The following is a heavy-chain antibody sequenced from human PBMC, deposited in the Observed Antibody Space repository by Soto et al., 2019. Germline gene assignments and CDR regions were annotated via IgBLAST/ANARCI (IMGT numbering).Heavy chain of an antibody. V-gene: IGHV3-11*01. CDR2: ISSSGSTI. D-gene: IGHD6-19*01. CDR1: GFTFSDYY. J-gene: IGHJ4*02. CDR3: ARSPSRSSGWFDY. Sequence: GSLRLSCAASGFTFSDYYMSWIRQAPGKGLEWVSYISSSGSTIYYADSVKGRFTISRDNAKNSLCLQMNSLRAEDTAVYYCARSPSRSSGWFDYWGQGTLVTVSS.